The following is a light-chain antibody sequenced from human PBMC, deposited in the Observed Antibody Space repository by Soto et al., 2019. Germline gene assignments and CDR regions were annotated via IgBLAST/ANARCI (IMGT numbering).Light chain of an antibody. J-gene: IGKJ1*01. V-gene: IGKV3-20*01. Sequence: EIVLTQSPGTLSLSPLERAAPSGMASQSVSSSYLAWYQQKPGQAPRLLIYGASSRATGIPDRFSGSGSGTDFTLTISRLEPEDFAVYYCQHYRSLPPMWTFGLGTKVDIK. CDR1: QSVSSSY. CDR2: GAS. CDR3: QHYRSLPPMWT.